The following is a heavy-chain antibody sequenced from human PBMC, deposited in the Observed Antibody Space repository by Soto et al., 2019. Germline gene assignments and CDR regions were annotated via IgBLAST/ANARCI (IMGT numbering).Heavy chain of an antibody. D-gene: IGHD2-8*01. CDR3: ARVVYGGASWPHAFDL. V-gene: IGHV1-69*01. CDR1: GGTFKNNG. Sequence: QVHLVQSGAEVKKAGSSVKVSCKAPGGTFKNNGISWVRQAPGQGLEWMGGIIPVFGTTNYAQKFQGRLTITADDFTSTVYMELSRLRYEDTAVYYCARVVYGGASWPHAFDLWGQGTMVTVSA. CDR2: IIPVFGTT. J-gene: IGHJ3*01.